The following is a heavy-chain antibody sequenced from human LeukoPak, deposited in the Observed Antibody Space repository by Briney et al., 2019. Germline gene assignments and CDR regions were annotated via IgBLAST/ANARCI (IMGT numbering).Heavy chain of an antibody. J-gene: IGHJ4*02. CDR1: GGSISSGDYY. CDR2: IYSSGST. CDR3: ARHASSSDSTASYYSFDY. Sequence: SETLSLTCTVSGGSISSGDYYWSWIRQPPGKGLEWIGYIYSSGSTYYNPSLKSRVIIAVDTSKNQFSLRLTSVTAADTAVFYCARHASSSDSTASYYSFDYWGQGTLVTVSS. V-gene: IGHV4-30-4*01. D-gene: IGHD3-22*01.